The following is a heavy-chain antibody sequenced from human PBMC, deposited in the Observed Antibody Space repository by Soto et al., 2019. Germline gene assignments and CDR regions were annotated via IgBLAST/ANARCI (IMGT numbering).Heavy chain of an antibody. CDR3: ARRRSSDSGSGGYGLDV. CDR2: INHSGST. CDR1: GGSFSGYY. D-gene: IGHD3-10*01. V-gene: IGHV4-34*01. J-gene: IGHJ6*02. Sequence: SETLSLTCAVYGGSFSGYYWSWIRQPPGKGLEWIGEINHSGSTNYNPSLKSRVTISVDTSKNQFSLKLSSVTAADTAVYYCARRRSSDSGSGGYGLDVWGQGTTVTVSS.